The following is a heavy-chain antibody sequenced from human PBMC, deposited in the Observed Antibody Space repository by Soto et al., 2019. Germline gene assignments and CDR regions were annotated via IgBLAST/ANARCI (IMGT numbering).Heavy chain of an antibody. Sequence: PGGSLRLSCAASGFTFSSYWMSWVRQAPGKGLEWVANIKQDGSEKYYVDSVKGRFTISRDNAKNSLYLQMNSLRAEDTAVYYCARGLPGYDNPYYFDYWGQGTLVTVSS. CDR3: ARGLPGYDNPYYFDY. V-gene: IGHV3-7*01. CDR1: GFTFSSYW. D-gene: IGHD3-9*01. CDR2: IKQDGSEK. J-gene: IGHJ4*02.